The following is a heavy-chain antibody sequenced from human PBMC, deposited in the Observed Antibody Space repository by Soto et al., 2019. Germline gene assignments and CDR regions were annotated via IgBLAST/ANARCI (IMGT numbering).Heavy chain of an antibody. D-gene: IGHD3-10*02. CDR1: GFIFSHYG. J-gene: IGHJ5*02. CDR2: IWSDGSKT. V-gene: IGHV3-33*01. Sequence: GGSLRLSCTTSGFIFSHYGMHWVRQAPDRGLEWVAVIWSDGSKTSYAESVKGRFTISRDDSTKTLYLEMNSLRVDDTGVYYCVREDMFRDARAPWGQGT. CDR3: VREDMFRDARAP.